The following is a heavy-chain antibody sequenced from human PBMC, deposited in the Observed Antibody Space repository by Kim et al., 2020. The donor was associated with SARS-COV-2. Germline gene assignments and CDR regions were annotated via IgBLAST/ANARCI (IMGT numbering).Heavy chain of an antibody. CDR1: GFTFDDYA. J-gene: IGHJ4*02. Sequence: GGSLRLSCAASGFTFDDYAMHWVRQAPGKGLEWVSGISWNSGSIGYADSVKGRFTISRDNAKNSLYLQMNSLRAEDTALYYCAKDAQYSSSPYWGQGTLVTVSS. D-gene: IGHD6-13*01. V-gene: IGHV3-9*01. CDR3: AKDAQYSSSPY. CDR2: ISWNSGSI.